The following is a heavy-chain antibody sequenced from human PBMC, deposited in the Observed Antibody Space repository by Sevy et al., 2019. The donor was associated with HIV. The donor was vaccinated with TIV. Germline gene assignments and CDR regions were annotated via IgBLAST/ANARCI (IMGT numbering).Heavy chain of an antibody. J-gene: IGHJ4*02. CDR2: ISGSGGST. CDR1: GFTFSSYG. Sequence: GGSLRLSCAASGFTFSSYGMHWVRQAPGKGLEWVSAISGSGGSTYYADSVKGRFTISRDNSKNTLYLQMNSLRAEDTAAYYCAKEVLAYYYDSRFDYWGQGTLVTVSS. D-gene: IGHD3-22*01. V-gene: IGHV3-23*01. CDR3: AKEVLAYYYDSRFDY.